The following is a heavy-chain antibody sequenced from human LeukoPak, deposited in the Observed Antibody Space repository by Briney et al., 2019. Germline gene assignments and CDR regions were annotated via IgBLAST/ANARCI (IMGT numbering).Heavy chain of an antibody. CDR3: ARERSTFYGLDV. D-gene: IGHD2-2*01. Sequence: ASEKVSCKGSGYTFTSYAMHWVRQAPGQRGEWRGSLNAGNLNTNFSQYFHGTVTITTDTSASTAYIELSSLRSEDTAVYYCARERSTFYGLDVWGQGPTVTVSS. J-gene: IGHJ6*02. V-gene: IGHV1-3*01. CDR1: GYTFTSYA. CDR2: LNAGNLNT.